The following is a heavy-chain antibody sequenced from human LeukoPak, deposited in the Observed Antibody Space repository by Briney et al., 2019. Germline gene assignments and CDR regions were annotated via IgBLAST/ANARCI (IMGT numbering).Heavy chain of an antibody. CDR1: RFTVSNNH. D-gene: IGHD6-19*01. J-gene: IGHJ4*02. Sequence: GGSLRLSCVASRFTVSNNHMNWVRQAPGKGLEWVSVIYNGDNTYYADSVQGRFTISKDNSKNTLYLQMNSLRPEDTAVYFCARASRWLAFDNWGQGTLVTVSS. CDR3: ARASRWLAFDN. CDR2: IYNGDNT. V-gene: IGHV3-66*01.